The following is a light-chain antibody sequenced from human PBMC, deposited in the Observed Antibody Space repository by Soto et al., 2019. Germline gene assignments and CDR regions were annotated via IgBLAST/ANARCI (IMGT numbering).Light chain of an antibody. CDR1: QSITNTY. J-gene: IGKJ2*01. Sequence: EIVLTQSPDTLSLSPGEGATLSCRASQSITNTYLAGYQQIPGQAPRLLIYGASSRATGIPDRFSGSGSGTDFTLTISRLEPEDFAVYYCQQYGSSPYTFGQGTKLEIK. CDR3: QQYGSSPYT. V-gene: IGKV3-20*01. CDR2: GAS.